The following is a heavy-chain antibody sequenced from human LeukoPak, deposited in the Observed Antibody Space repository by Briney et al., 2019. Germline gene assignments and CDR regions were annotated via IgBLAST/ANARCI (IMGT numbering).Heavy chain of an antibody. CDR3: ARHGRMVIMSKFSTGIDQ. CDR2: IYYTGMT. D-gene: IGHD2-8*01. Sequence: SETLSLTCTVPDGSISNYFWSWIRQPPGKGLEWIGYIYYTGMTNSNPSLKSRVTISMDTSKNQFSLNLRFVTAADTAIYYCARHGRMVIMSKFSTGIDQWGQGTLVTVSS. CDR1: DGSISNYF. J-gene: IGHJ4*02. V-gene: IGHV4-59*08.